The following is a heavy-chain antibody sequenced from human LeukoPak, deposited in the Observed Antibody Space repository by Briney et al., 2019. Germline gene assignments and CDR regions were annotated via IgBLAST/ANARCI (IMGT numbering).Heavy chain of an antibody. CDR1: GYTFSSYY. D-gene: IGHD3-16*01. CDR2: INPSGGST. V-gene: IGHV1-46*01. CDR3: ARVRGGVRVPFDY. Sequence: GASVSVSCKASGYTFSSYYMHWVRQAPGQGLEWMGIINPSGGSTSYAQKFQGRVTMTRDTSTSTVYMELSSLRSEDTAVYYCARVRGGVRVPFDYWGQGTLVTVSS. J-gene: IGHJ4*02.